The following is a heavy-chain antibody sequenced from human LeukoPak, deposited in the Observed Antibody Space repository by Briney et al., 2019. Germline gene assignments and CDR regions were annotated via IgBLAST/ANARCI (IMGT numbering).Heavy chain of an antibody. CDR2: VSLTGET. V-gene: IGHV4-4*02. CDR3: SRESGAFCPFGY. CDR1: GGSISTTNW. J-gene: IGHJ4*02. Sequence: PSETLSLTCGVSGGSISTTNWSGWVRQPPGQGLEWIGEVSLTGETNYNPSLNGRVTMSLDGSRNQLSLTLTSVTAADTAIYYCSRESGAFCPFGYWGQGTLVIVPP. D-gene: IGHD1-26*01.